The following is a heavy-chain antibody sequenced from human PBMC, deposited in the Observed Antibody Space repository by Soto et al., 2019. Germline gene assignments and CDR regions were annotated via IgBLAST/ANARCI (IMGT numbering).Heavy chain of an antibody. Sequence: EVQLLESGGGLVQPGGSLRLSCAASGFTFSSYAMSWVRQAPGKGLEWVSAISGSGGSTYYADSVKGRFTSSRDNSKNTLYLQMNSLRAEDTAVYYCANGHAAAGMSWFDPLGQGTLVTVSS. CDR2: ISGSGGST. D-gene: IGHD6-13*01. CDR1: GFTFSSYA. J-gene: IGHJ5*02. V-gene: IGHV3-23*01. CDR3: ANGHAAAGMSWFDP.